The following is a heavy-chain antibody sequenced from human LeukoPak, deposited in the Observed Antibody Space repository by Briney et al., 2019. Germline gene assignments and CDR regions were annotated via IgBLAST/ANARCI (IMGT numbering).Heavy chain of an antibody. CDR1: GFTFSRYW. CDR3: ARDYDCSGGGCYFGY. V-gene: IGHV3-7*04. J-gene: IGHJ4*02. D-gene: IGHD2-15*01. Sequence: GGFLGLSCAASGFTFSRYWMNWVRQAPGKGLEWLANIKEDGSEKYYADSVKGRFTISRDNPKNSLYLQMNSLRAEDTAVYYCARDYDCSGGGCYFGYWGQGTLVTVSS. CDR2: IKEDGSEK.